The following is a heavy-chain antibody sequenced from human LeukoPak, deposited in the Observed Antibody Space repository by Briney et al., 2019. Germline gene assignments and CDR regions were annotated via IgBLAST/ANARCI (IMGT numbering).Heavy chain of an antibody. CDR2: ISDDGSRQ. V-gene: IGHV3-30-3*01. CDR1: GFTFSNYA. J-gene: IGHJ4*02. CDR3: ARDPKYSNSWFFDY. D-gene: IGHD6-13*01. Sequence: PGGSLRLSCAATGFTFSNYAIHWGRQAPGKGLEWVAFISDDGSRQHYADSVKGRFTISRDNSNNTLYLQMNSLRAEDTAVYYCARDPKYSNSWFFDYWGQGTLVTVSS.